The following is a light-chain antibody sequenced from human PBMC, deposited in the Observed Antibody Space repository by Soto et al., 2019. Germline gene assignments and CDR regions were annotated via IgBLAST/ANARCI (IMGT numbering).Light chain of an antibody. J-gene: IGKJ1*01. CDR1: QSIGVW. CDR3: QYYDNYWWT. V-gene: IGKV1-5*03. CDR2: KTS. Sequence: DIQLTQSPSTLSASVGDRVAITCRASQSIGVWLTWYQQKPGKAPKFLIYKTSTLESGVPSRFSGSGSGTEFTLTISSLQPDDFATYHCQYYDNYWWTLGQGTKVEIK.